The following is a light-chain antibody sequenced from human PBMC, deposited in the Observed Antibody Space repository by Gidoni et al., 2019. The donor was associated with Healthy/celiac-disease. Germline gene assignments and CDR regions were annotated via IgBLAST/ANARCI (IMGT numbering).Light chain of an antibody. J-gene: IGKJ4*02. CDR1: QSVSSN. Sequence: EIVMTQSPATLSASPGESATLSCRTSQSVSSNLAWYQQKPGQAPRLLIYGASTRATGIPARFSGSGSGTEFTLTISSLQSEDFAVYYCQQYNNWTPLTFGGGTKVEIK. V-gene: IGKV3-15*01. CDR2: GAS. CDR3: QQYNNWTPLT.